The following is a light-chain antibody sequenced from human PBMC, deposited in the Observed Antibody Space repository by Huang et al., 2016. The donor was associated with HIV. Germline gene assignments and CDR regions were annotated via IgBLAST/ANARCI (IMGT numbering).Light chain of an antibody. V-gene: IGKV1-39*01. CDR2: AAS. J-gene: IGKJ2*01. CDR1: QNIRGY. CDR3: QQSYRTPT. Sequence: DIQRTQSPSSRSVYVGNTGTITCRASQNIRGYLNWYQQKPGKAPKFLIYAASSLQSGVSSRFSGSGSETDFTLTIRSLQPEDFATYYCQQSYRTPTFGQGTKLEIK.